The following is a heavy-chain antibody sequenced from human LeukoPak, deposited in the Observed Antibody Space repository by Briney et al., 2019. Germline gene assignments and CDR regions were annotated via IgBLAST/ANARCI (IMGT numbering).Heavy chain of an antibody. V-gene: IGHV4-34*01. Sequence: PSETLSLTCAVYGGSFSGYYWSWIRQPPGKGLEWIGEINHSGSTNYNPSLKSRVTISADTFKNQFSLNLSSVTAADTAVYYCARHQSTFGVVSGGMDVWGQGTTVTVSS. D-gene: IGHD3-16*01. CDR2: INHSGST. J-gene: IGHJ6*02. CDR1: GGSFSGYY. CDR3: ARHQSTFGVVSGGMDV.